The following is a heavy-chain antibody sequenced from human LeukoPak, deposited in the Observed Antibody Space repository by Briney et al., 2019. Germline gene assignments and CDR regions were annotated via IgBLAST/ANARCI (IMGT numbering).Heavy chain of an antibody. D-gene: IGHD5/OR15-5a*01. CDR3: ARETSTPDAFDI. J-gene: IGHJ3*02. Sequence: GGSLRLSCVASGFTFSSYGMHWVRQAPGKGLEWVAVIWYDGSNKYYADSVKGRFTISRDNSKNTLYLQMNSLRAEDTAVYYCARETSTPDAFDIWGQGTMATVFS. V-gene: IGHV3-33*01. CDR1: GFTFSSYG. CDR2: IWYDGSNK.